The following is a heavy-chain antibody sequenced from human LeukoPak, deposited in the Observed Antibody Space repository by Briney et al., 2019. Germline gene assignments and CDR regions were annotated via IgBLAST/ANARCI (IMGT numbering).Heavy chain of an antibody. V-gene: IGHV4-59*01. CDR2: MSPSGST. D-gene: IGHD2-21*01. J-gene: IGHJ3*02. CDR3: AKDRSINAFDI. Sequence: SETLSLTCTVSGGSIGADHWSWIRQPPGKGLEWIGYMSPSGSTNYNPSLKNRGTIFRDTSKYQFFLKLSAVTAADTAVYYCAKDRSINAFDIWGQGTVVTVSA. CDR1: GGSIGADH.